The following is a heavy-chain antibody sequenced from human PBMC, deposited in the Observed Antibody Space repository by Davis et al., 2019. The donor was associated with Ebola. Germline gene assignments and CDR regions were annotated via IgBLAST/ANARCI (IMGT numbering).Heavy chain of an antibody. V-gene: IGHV1-46*01. CDR2: INPSGGST. Sequence: ASVKVSCKASGYTFTSYYMHWVRQAPGQGLEWMGIINPSGGSTSYAQKFQGRVTITADKSTSTAYMELSSLRSEDTAVYYCARGPSYYDFWSGWYYFDYWGQGTLVTVSS. CDR1: GYTFTSYY. D-gene: IGHD3-3*01. CDR3: ARGPSYYDFWSGWYYFDY. J-gene: IGHJ4*02.